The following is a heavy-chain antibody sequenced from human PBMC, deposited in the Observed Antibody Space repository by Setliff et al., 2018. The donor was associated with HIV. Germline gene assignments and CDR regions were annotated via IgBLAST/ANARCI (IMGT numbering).Heavy chain of an antibody. CDR1: GESLSPYY. CDR2: INHSGSN. CDR3: SRGLTPGIWYSGTFRYWYFDV. Sequence: ASETLSLTCAVYGESLSPYYWSWIRQPPGKGLEWIGEINHSGSNNYNPSLKSRVTMSVDTSKNQFSLNLTSVTAADTAVYYCSRGLTPGIWYSGTFRYWYFDVWGRGTLFTVSS. V-gene: IGHV4-34*01. D-gene: IGHD1-26*01. J-gene: IGHJ2*01.